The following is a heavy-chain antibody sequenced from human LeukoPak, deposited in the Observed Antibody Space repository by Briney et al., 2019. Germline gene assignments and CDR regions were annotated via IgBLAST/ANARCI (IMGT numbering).Heavy chain of an antibody. Sequence: PSETLSLTCTVSGGSISSYYWSWIRQPPGKGLEWIGYMYYSGSTNYNPSLKSRVTISVDTSKNQFSLKLSSVTAADTAVYYCARDGKRWGATASIPDWGQGTLVTVSS. V-gene: IGHV4-59*12. CDR3: ARDGKRWGATASIPD. J-gene: IGHJ4*02. CDR2: MYYSGST. CDR1: GGSISSYY. D-gene: IGHD1-26*01.